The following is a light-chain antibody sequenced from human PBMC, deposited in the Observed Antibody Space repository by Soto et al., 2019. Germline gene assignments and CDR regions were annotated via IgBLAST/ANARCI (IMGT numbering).Light chain of an antibody. Sequence: AIQMTQSPSSLSASVGDRVTITCRASQDIRNHLAWYQQKPGTAPKVLISAASSLQTGVPSRFSGSGSGTDFTLTISCLQPEDFATYYCLQDFNFPFTFGQGTKLEVK. J-gene: IGKJ2*01. V-gene: IGKV1-6*01. CDR1: QDIRNH. CDR2: AAS. CDR3: LQDFNFPFT.